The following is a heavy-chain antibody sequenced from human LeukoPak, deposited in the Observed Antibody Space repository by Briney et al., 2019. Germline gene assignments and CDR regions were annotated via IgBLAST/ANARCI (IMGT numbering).Heavy chain of an antibody. Sequence: PSETLSLTCAVSGGSISTYYWTCIRQPPGKGLEWIGYVDYSGSTNSNPSLKSRVTLSVDSSRNQFSLKVSSVTAADTAVYYCARVGSYCFDLWGRGTLVTVSS. V-gene: IGHV4-59*01. J-gene: IGHJ2*01. CDR2: VDYSGST. D-gene: IGHD1-26*01. CDR3: ARVGSYCFDL. CDR1: GGSISTYY.